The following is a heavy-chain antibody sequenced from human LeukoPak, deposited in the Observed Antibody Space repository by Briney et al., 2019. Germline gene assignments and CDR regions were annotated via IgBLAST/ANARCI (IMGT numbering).Heavy chain of an antibody. Sequence: ASVKVSCKASGYTFSGYDIHWVRQAPGQGLEWMGWINPNSGGTNCAQRFQGRVTVTRDTSISTVYMELSRLRSDDTAVYYCARVGVGATTCFDHWGQGTLVTVSS. J-gene: IGHJ4*02. CDR3: ARVGVGATTCFDH. CDR2: INPNSGGT. V-gene: IGHV1-2*02. CDR1: GYTFSGYD. D-gene: IGHD1-26*01.